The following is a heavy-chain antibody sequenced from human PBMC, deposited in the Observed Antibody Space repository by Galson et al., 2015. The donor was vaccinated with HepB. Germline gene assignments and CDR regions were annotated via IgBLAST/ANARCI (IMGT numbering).Heavy chain of an antibody. CDR2: ISSSSSYT. V-gene: IGHV3-11*06. CDR1: GFTFSDYY. J-gene: IGHJ6*02. CDR3: ARARSSSWPRGSMDV. Sequence: SLRLSCAASGFTFSDYYMSWIRQAPGKGLEWVSYISSSSSYTNYADSVKGRFTISRDNAKNSLYLQMNSLRAEDTAVYYCARARSSSWPRGSMDVWGQGTTVTVSS. D-gene: IGHD6-13*01.